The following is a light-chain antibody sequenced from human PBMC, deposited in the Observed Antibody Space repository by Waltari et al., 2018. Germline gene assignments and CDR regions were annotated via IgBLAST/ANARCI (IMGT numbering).Light chain of an antibody. CDR3: LLYFGGARV. V-gene: IGLV7-43*01. J-gene: IGLJ3*02. CDR1: TGAVTSGHS. CDR2: TTV. Sequence: QTVVTQEPSLTVSPGGTVTRTCASSTGAVTSGHSPHWFQQKPEQAPRALIYTTVTRHSWTPARFSGSLLGGKAALTLSGVQPEDEAEYSCLLYFGGARVFGGGTKLTVL.